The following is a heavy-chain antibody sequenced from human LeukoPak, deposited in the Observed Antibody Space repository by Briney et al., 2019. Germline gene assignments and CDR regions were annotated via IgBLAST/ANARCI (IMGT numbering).Heavy chain of an antibody. Sequence: ASVNVSSTASCHTSTTYGLTWLRRPPGQGLDWMRWISAYNANTNYAQKLQGRVTMTTDTSTSTAYMELRSLRSDDTAVYYCARATVGYCSSTSCPEYFQHWGQGALVTVSS. CDR3: ARATVGYCSSTSCPEYFQH. CDR1: CHTSTTYG. CDR2: ISAYNANT. V-gene: IGHV1-18*04. D-gene: IGHD2-2*01. J-gene: IGHJ1*01.